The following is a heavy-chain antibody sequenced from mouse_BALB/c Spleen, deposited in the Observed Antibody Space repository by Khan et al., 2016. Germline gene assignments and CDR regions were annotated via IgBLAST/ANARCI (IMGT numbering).Heavy chain of an antibody. CDR2: INPYDDGT. CDR1: GYTFTNYI. Sequence: EVQLQESGPELVKPGASVKMSCKASGYTFTNYILHWVKQKPGQGLEWIGYINPYDDGTKYNEKFKGRATLTSDKSSSTAYMELSSLTSEDSAVYYCARAYDYSFAYWGQGTLVTVSA. CDR3: ARAYDYSFAY. D-gene: IGHD2-4*01. V-gene: IGHV1S136*01. J-gene: IGHJ3*01.